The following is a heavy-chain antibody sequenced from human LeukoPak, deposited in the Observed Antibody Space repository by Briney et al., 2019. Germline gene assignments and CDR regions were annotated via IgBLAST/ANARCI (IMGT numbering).Heavy chain of an antibody. CDR3: ARARSGYPTDY. V-gene: IGHV1-8*01. J-gene: IGHJ4*02. CDR2: MNPNSGNT. CDR1: GYTFTSYD. D-gene: IGHD3-22*01. Sequence: ASVKVSCTASGYTFTSYDINWVRQATGQGLEWMGWMNPNSGNTGYAQKIQGRDTMTTNTSISTAYMELISLRSEDTAVYYCARARSGYPTDYWGQGTLVTVSS.